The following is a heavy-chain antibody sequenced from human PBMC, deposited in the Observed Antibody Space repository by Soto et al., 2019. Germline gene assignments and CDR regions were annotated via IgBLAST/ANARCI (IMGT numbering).Heavy chain of an antibody. J-gene: IGHJ6*03. Sequence: ASVKVSCKASGYALTSYDINWVRQATGQGLEWMGWMNPNSGNTGYAQKFQGRVTMTRNTSISTAYMELSSLRSEDTAVYYCARGWRATVTTSNKYYYYYMDVWGKGTTVTVS. D-gene: IGHD4-17*01. CDR1: GYALTSYD. CDR3: ARGWRATVTTSNKYYYYYMDV. V-gene: IGHV1-8*01. CDR2: MNPNSGNT.